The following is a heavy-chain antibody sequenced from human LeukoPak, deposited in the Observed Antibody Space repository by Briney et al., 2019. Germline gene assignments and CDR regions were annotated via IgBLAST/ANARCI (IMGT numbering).Heavy chain of an antibody. D-gene: IGHD3-9*01. Sequence: GRSLRLSCAASGFTFSSYAMHWVRQAPGKGLEWVAVISYDGSNKYYADSVKGRFTISRDNSKNTLYLRMNSLRAEDTAVYYCARERFDDTPLCDYWGQGTLVTVSS. CDR3: ARERFDDTPLCDY. CDR1: GFTFSSYA. CDR2: ISYDGSNK. V-gene: IGHV3-30*04. J-gene: IGHJ4*02.